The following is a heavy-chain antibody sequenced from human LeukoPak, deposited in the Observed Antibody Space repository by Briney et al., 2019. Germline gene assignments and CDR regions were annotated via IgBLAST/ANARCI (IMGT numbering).Heavy chain of an antibody. Sequence: ASVKVSCKASGYTFTSYYMHWVRQAPGQGLEWMGIINPSGGSTSYAQKFQGRVTMTRDMSTRTVYMELSSLRSEDTAVYYCARDFGDYLHFDYWGQGTLVTVSS. CDR3: ARDFGDYLHFDY. CDR1: GYTFTSYY. D-gene: IGHD4-17*01. CDR2: INPSGGST. V-gene: IGHV1-46*01. J-gene: IGHJ4*02.